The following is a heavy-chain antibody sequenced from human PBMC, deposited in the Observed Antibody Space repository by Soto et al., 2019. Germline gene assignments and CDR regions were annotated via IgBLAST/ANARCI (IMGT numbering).Heavy chain of an antibody. J-gene: IGHJ6*02. Sequence: EVQLVESAGGVEKPGGSLRLSCEASGFSFNEAWMNWVRQAPGQGLEWVGRIKTSAGGGATNYAAPVQGRITISRDDSTTTLYLRMSSLRTDDTAIYYCTTGSVEGIWGQGTTVIVSS. CDR1: GFSFNEAW. CDR3: TTGSVEGI. CDR2: IKTSAGGGAT. V-gene: IGHV3-15*07. D-gene: IGHD2-15*01.